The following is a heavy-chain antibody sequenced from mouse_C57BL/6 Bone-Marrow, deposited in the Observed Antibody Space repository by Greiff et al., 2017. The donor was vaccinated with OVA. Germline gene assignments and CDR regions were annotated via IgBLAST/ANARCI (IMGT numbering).Heavy chain of an antibody. J-gene: IGHJ4*01. CDR1: GFSLTSYG. CDR3: ARNLDSSGYGYYYAMDY. CDR2: IWSGGST. D-gene: IGHD3-2*02. V-gene: IGHV2-2*01. Sequence: QVQLQQSGPGLVQPSQSLSITCTVSGFSLTSYGVHWVRQSPGKGLEWLGVIWSGGSTDYNAAFISRLSISKDNSKSQVFFKMNSLQADDTAIYYCARNLDSSGYGYYYAMDYWGQGTSVTVSS.